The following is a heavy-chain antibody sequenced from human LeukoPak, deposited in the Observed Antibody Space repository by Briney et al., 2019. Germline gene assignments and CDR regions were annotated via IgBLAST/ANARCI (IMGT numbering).Heavy chain of an antibody. CDR1: GYTFTSYD. D-gene: IGHD2-15*01. CDR3: ARGSTPNSYCSGGSCYFGSWFDP. Sequence: ASVKVSCKASGYTFTSYDINWVRQATGQGLEWMGWMNPNSGNTGYAQKFQGRVTMTRNTSISTAYMELSSLRSEDTAVYYCARGSTPNSYCSGGSCYFGSWFDPWGQGTLVTVSS. V-gene: IGHV1-8*01. J-gene: IGHJ5*02. CDR2: MNPNSGNT.